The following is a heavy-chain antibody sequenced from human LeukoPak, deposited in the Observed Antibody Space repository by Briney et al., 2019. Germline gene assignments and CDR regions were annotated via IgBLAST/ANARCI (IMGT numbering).Heavy chain of an antibody. CDR3: ARVLRYCSGGNCYSGGLGYMDV. CDR2: ISRSGSTK. CDR1: GFTFDDYG. V-gene: IGHV3-11*01. J-gene: IGHJ6*03. D-gene: IGHD2-15*01. Sequence: GGSLRLSCAASGFTFDDYGMSWVRQAPGKGLEWVSSISRSGSTKYYADSVKGRFTISRDNAKNSLFLQMNSLRAEDTAVYYCARVLRYCSGGNCYSGGLGYMDVWGKGTTVTISS.